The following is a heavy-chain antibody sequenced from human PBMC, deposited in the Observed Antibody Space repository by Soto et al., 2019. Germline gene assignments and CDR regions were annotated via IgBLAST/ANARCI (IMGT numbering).Heavy chain of an antibody. D-gene: IGHD6-13*01. V-gene: IGHV3-23*01. CDR1: GFTFSSYA. J-gene: IGHJ4*02. CDR3: AKAPPREQQLFLYYFDY. Sequence: GGPLRLACAASGFTFSSYAMSWVRQAPGKEMEWVSAISGSGGSTYYADSVKGRFTISRDNSKNTLYLQMNSLRAEDTAVYYCAKAPPREQQLFLYYFDYRSQGTLVTVSS. CDR2: ISGSGGST.